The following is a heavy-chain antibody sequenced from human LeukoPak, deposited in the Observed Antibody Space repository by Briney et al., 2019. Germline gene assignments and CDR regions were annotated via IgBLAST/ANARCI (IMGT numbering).Heavy chain of an antibody. CDR3: VWGSGWHR. V-gene: IGHV3-49*04. Sequence: GGSLRLSRTTSGFTFADSAMSWVRQAPGKAPEWVGLIKSTSKGGTTQYAASLKGRFDISRDDSKSIAYLQMNSLETEDTGFYYCVWGSGWHRWGQGTLVIVSS. CDR1: GFTFADSA. CDR2: IKSTSKGGTT. J-gene: IGHJ5*02. D-gene: IGHD6-19*01.